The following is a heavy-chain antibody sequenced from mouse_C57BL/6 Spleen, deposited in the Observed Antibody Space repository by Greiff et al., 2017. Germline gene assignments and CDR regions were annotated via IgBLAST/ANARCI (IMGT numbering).Heavy chain of an antibody. J-gene: IGHJ2*01. D-gene: IGHD1-1*01. CDR3: ARVSNFFDY. Sequence: VQLQQSGPGLVKPSQSLSLTCSVTGYSITSGYYWNWIRQFPGNKLEWMGYISYDGSNNYNPSLKNRISITRDTSKNQFFLKLNSVTTEDTATYYCARVSNFFDYWGQGTTLTVSS. V-gene: IGHV3-6*01. CDR2: ISYDGSN. CDR1: GYSITSGYY.